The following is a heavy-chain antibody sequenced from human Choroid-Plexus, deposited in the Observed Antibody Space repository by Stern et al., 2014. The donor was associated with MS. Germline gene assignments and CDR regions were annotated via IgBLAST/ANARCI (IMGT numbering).Heavy chain of an antibody. CDR2: VSYDGSNK. V-gene: IGHV3-30*18. CDR3: AKDRQYLTYFFDH. CDR1: GFTFGRCA. J-gene: IGHJ5*02. Sequence: VQLEESGGGVVQPGRPLRLSCVASGFTFGRCAMHWVRQAPGKGLEWGAGVSYDGSNKYYADSVKGRFTISRDNSQNTLYIQMSSLRPEDTAVYYCAKDRQYLTYFFDHWGQGSLVTVSS. D-gene: IGHD2/OR15-2a*01.